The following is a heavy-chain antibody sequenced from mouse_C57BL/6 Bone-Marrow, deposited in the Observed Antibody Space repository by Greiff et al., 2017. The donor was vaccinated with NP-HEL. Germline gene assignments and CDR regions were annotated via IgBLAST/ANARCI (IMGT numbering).Heavy chain of an antibody. J-gene: IGHJ1*03. V-gene: IGHV14-4*01. CDR3: TTVITTVNWYFDV. Sequence: EVQLQESGAELVRPGASVKLSCTASGFNIKDDYMHWVKQRPEQGLEWIGWIDPENGDTEYASKFQGKATITADTSSNTAYLQLSSLTSEDTAVYYCTTVITTVNWYFDVWGTGTTVTVSS. CDR2: IDPENGDT. CDR1: GFNIKDDY. D-gene: IGHD1-1*01.